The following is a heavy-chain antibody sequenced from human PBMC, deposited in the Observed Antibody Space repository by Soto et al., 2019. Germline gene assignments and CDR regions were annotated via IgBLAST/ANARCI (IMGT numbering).Heavy chain of an antibody. V-gene: IGHV4-59*01. CDR2: IYYSGST. CDR3: ARGSPITMVRGVIPWFDP. J-gene: IGHJ5*02. Sequence: SETLSLTCTVSGGSISSYYWSWIRQPPGKGLEWIGYIYYSGSTNYNPSLKSRVTISVDTSKNQFSLKLSSVTAADTAVYYCARGSPITMVRGVIPWFDPWGQGTLVTVSS. D-gene: IGHD3-10*01. CDR1: GGSISSYY.